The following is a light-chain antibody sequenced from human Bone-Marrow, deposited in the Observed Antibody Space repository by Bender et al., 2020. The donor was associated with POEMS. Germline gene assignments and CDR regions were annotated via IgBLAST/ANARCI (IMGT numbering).Light chain of an antibody. CDR2: EGN. V-gene: IGLV1-44*01. CDR3: AVWDDSLNGWV. CDR1: SSNIGAHA. J-gene: IGLJ3*02. Sequence: QSVLTQPPSASGTPGQRVTISCSGGSSNIGAHAVNWYQQLPGRAPKVLIYEGNQRPSGVPDRFSGSRSGTSASLAISGLQSEDEADYYCAVWDDSLNGWVFGGGTKLTVL.